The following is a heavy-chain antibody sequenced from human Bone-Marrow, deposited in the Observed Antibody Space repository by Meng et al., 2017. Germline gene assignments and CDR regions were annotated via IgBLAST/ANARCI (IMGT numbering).Heavy chain of an antibody. CDR2: IWYDGSNK. V-gene: IGHV3-33*01. CDR3: ARGLNGLLTTVTNPDC. D-gene: IGHD4-17*01. J-gene: IGHJ4*02. CDR1: GFTFSSYG. Sequence: GGSLRLACAASGFTFSSYGMHWVRQAPGKGLEWVAVIWYDGSNKYYADSVKGRFTISRDNSKNTLYLQMNSLRAEDTAVYYCARGLNGLLTTVTNPDCWGQGTLVTVSS.